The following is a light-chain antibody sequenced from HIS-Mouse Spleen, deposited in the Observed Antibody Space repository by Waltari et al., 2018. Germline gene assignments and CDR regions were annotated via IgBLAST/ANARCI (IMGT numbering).Light chain of an antibody. CDR2: QDS. V-gene: IGLV3-1*01. CDR1: NLGDKY. Sequence: SYELTQPPSVSVSPGQTASITCSGDNLGDKYACWYQQKRGQSPVLVIYQDSKRPSGIPERFSGSNSGNTATLTISGTQAMDEADYYCQAWDSSYSVFGGGTKLTVL. J-gene: IGLJ2*01. CDR3: QAWDSSYSV.